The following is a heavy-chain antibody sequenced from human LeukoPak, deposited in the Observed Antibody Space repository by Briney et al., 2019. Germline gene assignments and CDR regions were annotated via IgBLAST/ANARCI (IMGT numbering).Heavy chain of an antibody. V-gene: IGHV3-30*18. Sequence: PGGSLRLSSAASGFTFSSYGMHWVRQAPGKGLEWVAVISYDGSNKYYADSVKGRFTISRDNSKNTLYLQMNSLRAEDTAVYYCANLGVTTLYYFDYWGQGTLVTVSS. J-gene: IGHJ4*02. CDR2: ISYDGSNK. D-gene: IGHD4-17*01. CDR1: GFTFSSYG. CDR3: ANLGVTTLYYFDY.